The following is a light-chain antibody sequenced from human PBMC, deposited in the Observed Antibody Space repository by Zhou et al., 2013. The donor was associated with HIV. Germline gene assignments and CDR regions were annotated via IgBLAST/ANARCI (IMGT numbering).Light chain of an antibody. CDR1: QGISSA. CDR2: GAS. Sequence: AIQLTQSPSSLSASVGDRVTITCRASQGISSALAWYQQRPGKAPKLLIYGASTLQSGVPSRFSGSGSGTEFTLTINSLQPEDVATYYCQKYNSAPLTFGGGTKVEIK. CDR3: QKYNSAPLT. V-gene: IGKV1-13*02. J-gene: IGKJ4*01.